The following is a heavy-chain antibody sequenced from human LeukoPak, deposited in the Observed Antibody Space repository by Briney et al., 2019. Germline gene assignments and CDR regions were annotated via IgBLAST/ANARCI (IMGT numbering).Heavy chain of an antibody. Sequence: GGSLRLSCAASGFTFDDYAMHWVRQAPGKGLEWVSLISGDGGSTYYADSVKGRFTISRDNSKNSLYLQMNSLRTEDTALYYCAKAIAEQWLVQRPFYYYYGMDVWGQGTTVTASS. J-gene: IGHJ6*02. CDR2: ISGDGGST. D-gene: IGHD6-19*01. CDR3: AKAIAEQWLVQRPFYYYYGMDV. V-gene: IGHV3-43*02. CDR1: GFTFDDYA.